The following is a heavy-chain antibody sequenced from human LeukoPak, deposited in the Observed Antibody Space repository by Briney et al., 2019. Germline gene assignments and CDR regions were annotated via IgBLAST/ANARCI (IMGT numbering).Heavy chain of an antibody. CDR3: ARVNFYYGSGSYSGYFDY. V-gene: IGHV3-66*01. CDR2: IYSGGST. J-gene: IGHJ4*02. CDR1: GFTFSSYA. D-gene: IGHD3-10*01. Sequence: PGGSLRLSCAASGFTFSSYAMSWVRQAPGKGLEWVSVIYSGGSTYYADSVKGRFTISRDNSKNTLYLQMNSLRAEDTAVYYCARVNFYYGSGSYSGYFDYWGQGTLVTVSS.